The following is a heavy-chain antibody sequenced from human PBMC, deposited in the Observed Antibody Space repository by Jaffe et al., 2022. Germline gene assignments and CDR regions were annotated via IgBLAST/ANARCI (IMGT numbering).Heavy chain of an antibody. V-gene: IGHV3-7*05. D-gene: IGHD3-22*01. CDR2: INQDGYEK. Sequence: EVQLVESGGGLVQPGGSLRLSCEASGFTFSNYWMTWVRQAPGTGLEWVANINQDGYEKYSVVSVRGRFTISRDNAKNSLYLQMNSLRAEDTAVYYCARDRGYYDRSCYFDDWGQGTLVTVSS. J-gene: IGHJ4*02. CDR3: ARDRGYYDRSCYFDD. CDR1: GFTFSNYW.